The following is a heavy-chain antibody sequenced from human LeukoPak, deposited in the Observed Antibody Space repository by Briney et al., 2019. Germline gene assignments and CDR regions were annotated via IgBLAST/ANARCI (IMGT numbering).Heavy chain of an antibody. D-gene: IGHD6-13*01. CDR2: INPNSGGT. V-gene: IGHV1-2*02. CDR3: ATTGYSRRDAFDI. CDR1: GYTFTGYY. J-gene: IGHJ3*02. Sequence: GASVKVSCKAFGYTFTGYYMQWVRQAPGQGLEWMGWINPNSGGTNYAQKFQGRVTMTRDTSVSTDYMELSRLRSDDTAVYYCATTGYSRRDAFDIWGQGTMVTVSS.